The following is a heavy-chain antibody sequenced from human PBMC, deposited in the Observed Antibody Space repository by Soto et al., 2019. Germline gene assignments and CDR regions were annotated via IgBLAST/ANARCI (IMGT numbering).Heavy chain of an antibody. D-gene: IGHD3-3*01. Sequence: SETLSLTCAVYGGSFSGYYWSWIRQPPGKGLEWIGEINHSGSTNYNPSLKSRVTISADTSKNQFSLKLSSVTAADTAVYYCARRMDYDFWSGYWYTSYYFDYWGQGTLVTVSS. J-gene: IGHJ4*02. CDR2: INHSGST. CDR3: ARRMDYDFWSGYWYTSYYFDY. CDR1: GGSFSGYY. V-gene: IGHV4-34*01.